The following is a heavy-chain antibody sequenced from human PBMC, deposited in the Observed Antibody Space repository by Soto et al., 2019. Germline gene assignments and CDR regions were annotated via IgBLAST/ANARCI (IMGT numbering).Heavy chain of an antibody. Sequence: GGSPRLSFAASGFTFSWHSIKWGRPAPGEGLEWVSSISSTSSYIYYADSVKGRFTISRDNAKNSLYLQMNSLRAEGTAVYYCAREKKHQSLGGRFGMDVWGQGTTVTVSS. CDR2: ISSTSSYI. J-gene: IGHJ6*02. D-gene: IGHD2-2*01. CDR1: GFTFSWHS. V-gene: IGHV3-21*01. CDR3: AREKKHQSLGGRFGMDV.